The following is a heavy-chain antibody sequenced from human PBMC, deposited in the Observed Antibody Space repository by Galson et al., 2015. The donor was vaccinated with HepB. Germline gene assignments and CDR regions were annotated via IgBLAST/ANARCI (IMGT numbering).Heavy chain of an antibody. CDR3: ARASGVLIDY. CDR1: GLTFSSHS. D-gene: IGHD2-8*01. V-gene: IGHV3-48*01. J-gene: IGHJ4*02. CDR2: ISSSSSTI. Sequence: SLRLSCAASGLTFSSHSMNWVRQAPGKGLEWVSYISSSSSTIYYADSVKGRFTISRDNAKNSLYLQMNSLRAEDTAVYYCARASGVLIDYWGQGTLVTVSS.